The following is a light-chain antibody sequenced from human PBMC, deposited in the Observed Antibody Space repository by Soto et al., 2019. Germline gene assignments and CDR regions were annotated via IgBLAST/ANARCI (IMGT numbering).Light chain of an antibody. J-gene: IGKJ2*01. CDR3: HQYNSYSGGYT. V-gene: IGKV1-5*01. Sequence: DIPVTQSPSTLSASVGARVTITCRASQSISTWLAWYQQKPGKAPKLLILDASSLESWVPSRFSGSGSETEFTLTISSLQPDDFATYYCHQYNSYSGGYTFRQGTKLEIK. CDR1: QSISTW. CDR2: DAS.